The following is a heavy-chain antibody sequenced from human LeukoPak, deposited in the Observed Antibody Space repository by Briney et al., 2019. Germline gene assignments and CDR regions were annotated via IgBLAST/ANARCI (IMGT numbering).Heavy chain of an antibody. D-gene: IGHD2-2*01. V-gene: IGHV3-49*03. Sequence: GGSLRLSCTASGFTFGDYAMSWFRQATGKGLEWVGFIRRKAYGGTTEYAASVKGRFTISRDDSKSIAYLQMNSLKTEDTAVYYCTRDREVGRYYYYYYYMDVWGKGTTVTVSS. CDR2: IRRKAYGGTT. CDR1: GFTFGDYA. J-gene: IGHJ6*03. CDR3: TRDREVGRYYYYYYYMDV.